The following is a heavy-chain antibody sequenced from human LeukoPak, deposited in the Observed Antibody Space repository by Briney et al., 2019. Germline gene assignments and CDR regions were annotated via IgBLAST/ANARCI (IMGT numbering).Heavy chain of an antibody. CDR1: GFTFSSYA. Sequence: GGSLRLSCAASGFTFSSYAMSWVRQAPGKGLEWVSAISGSGGSTYYADSVKGRFTISRDSSKNTLYLQMSSLRAEDTAVYYCAKLDADIVVVPAASDPWGQGTLVTVSS. CDR2: ISGSGGST. D-gene: IGHD2-2*01. V-gene: IGHV3-23*01. J-gene: IGHJ5*02. CDR3: AKLDADIVVVPAASDP.